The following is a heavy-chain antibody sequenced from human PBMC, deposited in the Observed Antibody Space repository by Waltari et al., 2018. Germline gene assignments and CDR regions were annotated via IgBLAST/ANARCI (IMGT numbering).Heavy chain of an antibody. J-gene: IGHJ3*02. CDR2: IYFAGST. V-gene: IGHV4-39*07. D-gene: IGHD6-13*01. CDR1: GDAIGGGYHY. CDR3: AREVGGSSWSTTPRGDAFDI. Sequence: QLQLRESGPGPLKPSAPLSPTCSDSGDAIGGGYHYLGWIRPAPGKWLGWIGSIYFAGSTYYNPSLKSRLTISVDASKNQFSLRLSSVTAADTAVYYCAREVGGSSWSTTPRGDAFDIWGQGTMVTVSS.